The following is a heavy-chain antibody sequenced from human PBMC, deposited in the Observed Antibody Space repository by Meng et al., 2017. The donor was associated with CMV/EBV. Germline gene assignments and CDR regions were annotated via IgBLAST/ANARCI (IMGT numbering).Heavy chain of an antibody. Sequence: GGSLRLSCAASGFTFSSYGMHWVRQAPGKGLEWAAFIRYDGSNKYYADSVKGRFTISRDNSKNTLYLQMNSLRAEDTAVYYCAKGRIAAPGTSPAYYYYYGMDVWGQGTTVTVSS. CDR2: IRYDGSNK. CDR1: GFTFSSYG. J-gene: IGHJ6*02. CDR3: AKGRIAAPGTSPAYYYYYGMDV. V-gene: IGHV3-30*02. D-gene: IGHD6-13*01.